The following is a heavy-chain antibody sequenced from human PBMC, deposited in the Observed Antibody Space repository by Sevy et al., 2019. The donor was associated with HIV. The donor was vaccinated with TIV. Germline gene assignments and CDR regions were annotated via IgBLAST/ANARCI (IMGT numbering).Heavy chain of an antibody. CDR3: ARHRYGDYLYDAFDI. Sequence: GGSLRLSCAASGFTFSSYSMNWVRQAPGKGLEWVSSISSSSSYIYYADSVKGRFTISRDNAKNSLYLQMNSLRAEDTAVYYCARHRYGDYLYDAFDIWGQGTMVTVSS. D-gene: IGHD4-17*01. V-gene: IGHV3-21*01. CDR1: GFTFSSYS. CDR2: ISSSSSYI. J-gene: IGHJ3*02.